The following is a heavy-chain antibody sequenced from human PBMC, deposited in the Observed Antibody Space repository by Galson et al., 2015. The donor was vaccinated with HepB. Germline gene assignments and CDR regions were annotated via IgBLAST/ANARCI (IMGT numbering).Heavy chain of an antibody. Sequence: LSLTCTVSGGSISSSSYYWGWIRQPPGKGLEWIGSIYYSGSTYYNPSLKSRVTISVDTSKNQFSLKLSSVTAADTAVYYCARLSDVWGSYRSPSYYFDYWGQGTLVTVSS. CDR1: GGSISSSSYY. D-gene: IGHD3-16*02. CDR3: ARLSDVWGSYRSPSYYFDY. V-gene: IGHV4-39*01. CDR2: IYYSGST. J-gene: IGHJ4*02.